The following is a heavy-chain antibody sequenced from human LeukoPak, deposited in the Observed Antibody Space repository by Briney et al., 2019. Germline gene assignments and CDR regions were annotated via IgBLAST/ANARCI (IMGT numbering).Heavy chain of an antibody. CDR1: GGSVSGYY. Sequence: SETLSLTCAVYGGSVSGYYWSWIRQPPGKGLEWIGEINHSGSTNYNPSLKSRVTISVDMSKDQFSLKLGSVTAADTAVCYCARGPPADYYDRSGFYLCFDYWGQGALVTVSS. J-gene: IGHJ4*02. D-gene: IGHD3-22*01. V-gene: IGHV4-34*01. CDR2: INHSGST. CDR3: ARGPPADYYDRSGFYLCFDY.